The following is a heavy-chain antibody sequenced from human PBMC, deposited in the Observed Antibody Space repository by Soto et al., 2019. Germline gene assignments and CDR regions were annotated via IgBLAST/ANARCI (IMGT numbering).Heavy chain of an antibody. CDR1: GGSISSGDYY. CDR3: AKEPVSITIFGVSGVDV. V-gene: IGHV4-30-4*01. Sequence: SETLSLTCTVSGGSISSGDYYWSWIRQPPGKGLEWIGYIYYSGSTYYNPSLKSRVTISVDTSKNQFSLNLSSVTAADTAVYYCAKEPVSITIFGVSGVDVCVQGSTLPVS. D-gene: IGHD3-3*01. CDR2: IYYSGST. J-gene: IGHJ6*02.